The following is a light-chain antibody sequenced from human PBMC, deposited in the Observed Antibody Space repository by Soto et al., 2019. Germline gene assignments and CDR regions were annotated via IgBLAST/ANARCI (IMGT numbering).Light chain of an antibody. CDR2: LAA. CDR1: QDIRND. V-gene: IGKV1-17*01. CDR3: LQHNSFARS. Sequence: DIQMTQSPSSLSASVGDRVTITCRASQDIRNDLGWYQQRPGKAHKRLIYLAATLQSGVPPRFSGSGSGKEFNLTISSLQPEDVATYYCLQHNSFARSFGQGTKVEIK. J-gene: IGKJ1*01.